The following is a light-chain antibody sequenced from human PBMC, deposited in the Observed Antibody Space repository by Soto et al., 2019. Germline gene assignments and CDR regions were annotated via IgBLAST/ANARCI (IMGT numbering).Light chain of an antibody. V-gene: IGKV3-20*01. CDR2: GAS. CDR1: QSVSSSY. CDR3: QQYGSSTLT. J-gene: IGKJ4*01. Sequence: EIVLTQSPGTLSLSPGERATLSCRASQSVSSSYLAWYQQKPGQAPRLFIYGASSRATGIPDRFSGSGSGTDFTLPISRLEPEDFAVYYCQQYGSSTLTFGGGTKVEIK.